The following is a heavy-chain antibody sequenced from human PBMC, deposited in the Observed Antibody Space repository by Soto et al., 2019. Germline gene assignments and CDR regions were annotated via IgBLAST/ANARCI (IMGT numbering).Heavy chain of an antibody. CDR1: GFTFSSYG. Sequence: QVQLVESGGGVVQTGRSLRLSCAASGFTFSSYGMHWVRQAPGKGLEWVAVISYDGSNKYYADSVKGRFTISRDNSKNTLYLQMNSLRAEDTTVYYCAKGQSIDGYDWYFDLWGRGTLVTVSS. J-gene: IGHJ2*01. CDR3: AKGQSIDGYDWYFDL. CDR2: ISYDGSNK. D-gene: IGHD6-6*01. V-gene: IGHV3-30*18.